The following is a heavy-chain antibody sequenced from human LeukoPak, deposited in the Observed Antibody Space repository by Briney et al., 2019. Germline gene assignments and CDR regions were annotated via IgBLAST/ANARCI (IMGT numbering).Heavy chain of an antibody. CDR1: GFTFSTYG. J-gene: IGHJ4*02. CDR2: IRYDGSDK. V-gene: IGHV3-30*02. Sequence: GGSLRLSCAASGFTFSTYGMHWVRQAPGKGLEWVTFIRYDGSDKYYADSVKGRFTVSRDNSKNTLYLQMNSLRAEDTAVYYCAKSKANYDFWSGTDSWGQGTLVTVSS. D-gene: IGHD3-3*01. CDR3: AKSKANYDFWSGTDS.